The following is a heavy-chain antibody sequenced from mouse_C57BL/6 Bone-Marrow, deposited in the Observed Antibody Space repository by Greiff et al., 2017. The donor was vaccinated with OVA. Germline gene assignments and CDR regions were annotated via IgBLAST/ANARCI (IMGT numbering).Heavy chain of an antibody. CDR3: ARREDYGSPAWFAY. J-gene: IGHJ3*01. CDR2: LDPSDSYT. Sequence: QVQLQQPGAELVMPGASVKLSCKASGYTFTSYWMHWVKQRPGQGLEWIGELDPSDSYTNYNQKFKGKSTLTVDNSSSTAYMQLSSLTSEDSAVYYCARREDYGSPAWFAYWGQGTLVTVSA. CDR1: GYTFTSYW. D-gene: IGHD1-1*01. V-gene: IGHV1-69*01.